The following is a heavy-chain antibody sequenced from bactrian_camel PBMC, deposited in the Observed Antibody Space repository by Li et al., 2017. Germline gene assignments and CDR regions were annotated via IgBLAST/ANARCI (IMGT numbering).Heavy chain of an antibody. CDR1: GFIFSSAY. V-gene: IGHV3-2*01. Sequence: HVQLVESGGGLVQPGGSLRLSCAASGFIFSSAYGTWVRQAPGKGLEWVSTIYIGGSGTTYYADSVKGRFTISRDSARNTLYLQMNSLKPEDTAVYYCASAVGKYWGQGTQVTVS. J-gene: IGHJ4*01. CDR2: IYIGGSGTT. CDR3: ASAVGKY.